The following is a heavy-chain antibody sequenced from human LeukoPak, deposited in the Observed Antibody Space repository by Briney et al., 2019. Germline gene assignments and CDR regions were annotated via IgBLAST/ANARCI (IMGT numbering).Heavy chain of an antibody. Sequence: PGRSLRLSCAASGFTFDDYAMHWVRQAPGKGLEWVSGISWNSGSIGYADSVKGRFTISRDNAKNTVHLQMISLRAEDTAVYHCAGGKKDGSMLFEYWGQGTLVTVSS. J-gene: IGHJ4*02. CDR2: ISWNSGSI. CDR3: AGGKKDGSMLFEY. V-gene: IGHV3-9*01. CDR1: GFTFDDYA. D-gene: IGHD2-8*01.